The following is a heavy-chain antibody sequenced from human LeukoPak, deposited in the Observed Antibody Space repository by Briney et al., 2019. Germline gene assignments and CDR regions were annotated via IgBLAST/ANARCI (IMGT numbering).Heavy chain of an antibody. D-gene: IGHD3-22*01. J-gene: IGHJ4*02. CDR3: AKLSYDSSGYYSIIDY. V-gene: IGHV3-30*02. Sequence: PGGSLRLSCAASGFTFSSYGMHWVRQAPGKGLEWVAFIRYDGSNKYYADSVKGRFTISRDNSKNTLYLQMNSLRAEDTAVYYCAKLSYDSSGYYSIIDYWGQGTLVTVSS. CDR2: IRYDGSNK. CDR1: GFTFSSYG.